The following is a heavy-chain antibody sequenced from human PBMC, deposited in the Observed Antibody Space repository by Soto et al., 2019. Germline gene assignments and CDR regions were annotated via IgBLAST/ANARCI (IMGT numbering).Heavy chain of an antibody. J-gene: IGHJ4*02. V-gene: IGHV1-8*01. D-gene: IGHD4-17*01. CDR2: MKPNTGNT. CDR3: ARSTNDYGDRH. CDR1: GYTFTSYD. Sequence: QVQLVQSGAEVKKPGASVKVSCKASGYTFTSYDINWARQATGQGLEWMGWMKPNTGNTGNAQTVQRRVTMTRNTSISTAYTELSSLRSDDTAVYYCARSTNDYGDRHWGQGALVTVSS.